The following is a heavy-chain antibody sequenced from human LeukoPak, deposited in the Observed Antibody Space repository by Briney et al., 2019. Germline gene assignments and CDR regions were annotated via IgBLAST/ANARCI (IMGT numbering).Heavy chain of an antibody. CDR2: ISGGATTI. D-gene: IGHD6-13*01. CDR1: GFTFSDYY. CDR3: ARVGRGIAAAGFGAFDI. V-gene: IGHV3-11*01. Sequence: GGSLRLSCAASGFTFSDYYMTWIRQAPGKGLEWVSYISGGATTIFYADSVKGRFTISRDNAKNSLYLQMNGLRAEDTAVYYCARVGRGIAAAGFGAFDIWGQGTMLTVSS. J-gene: IGHJ3*02.